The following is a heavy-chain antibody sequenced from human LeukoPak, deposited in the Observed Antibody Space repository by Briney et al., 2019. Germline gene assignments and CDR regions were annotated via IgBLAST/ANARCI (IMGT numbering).Heavy chain of an antibody. CDR3: ATHYYDTSELFYFDY. Sequence: RRASVKVSCKASGGTFSSYAISWVRQAPGQGLEWMGGIIPIFGTANYAQKFQGRVTITADKSTSTAYMELSSLRSEDTAVYYCATHYYDTSELFYFDYWGQGTLVTVSS. CDR1: GGTFSSYA. J-gene: IGHJ4*02. V-gene: IGHV1-69*06. D-gene: IGHD3-22*01. CDR2: IIPIFGTA.